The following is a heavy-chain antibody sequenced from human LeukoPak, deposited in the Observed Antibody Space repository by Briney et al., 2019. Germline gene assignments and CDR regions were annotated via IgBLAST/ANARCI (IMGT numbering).Heavy chain of an antibody. CDR1: GYSFTSYW. CDR2: IYPRDSDT. D-gene: IGHD6-25*01. Sequence: HGESLKISCKGSGYSFTSYWIAWVRQMPGQGLEWLGIIYPRDSDTRYSPSFQGQVSISVDTSIDTAYLQWSSVKASDTAMYYCARLLAAPYYINFWGQGTLVTVSS. V-gene: IGHV5-51*01. CDR3: ARLLAAPYYINF. J-gene: IGHJ4*02.